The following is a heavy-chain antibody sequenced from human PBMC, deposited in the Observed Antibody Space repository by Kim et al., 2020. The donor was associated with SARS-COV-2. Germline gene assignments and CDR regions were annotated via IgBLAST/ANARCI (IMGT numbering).Heavy chain of an antibody. Sequence: NKHDADSVKGRFTVSRDNSKNALFLQIDSLRIEDSGVYYCARQDAMDVWGQGTTVTVSS. V-gene: IGHV3-30*03. J-gene: IGHJ6*02. CDR2: NK. CDR3: ARQDAMDV.